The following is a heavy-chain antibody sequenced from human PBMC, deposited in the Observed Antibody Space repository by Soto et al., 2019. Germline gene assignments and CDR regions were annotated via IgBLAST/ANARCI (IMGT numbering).Heavy chain of an antibody. Sequence: SETLSLTCGVSGDSISTVNGWSWVRQSPGKGLEWIGEIYHSGSTSYNPSLKSRVTMSVDKSKNQFSLQLTSVTAADTAVYYCATFSGFFAISPFDAWGQGILVTVSS. CDR3: ATFSGFFAISPFDA. CDR2: IYHSGST. D-gene: IGHD2-2*02. CDR1: GDSISTVNG. V-gene: IGHV4-4*02. J-gene: IGHJ5*02.